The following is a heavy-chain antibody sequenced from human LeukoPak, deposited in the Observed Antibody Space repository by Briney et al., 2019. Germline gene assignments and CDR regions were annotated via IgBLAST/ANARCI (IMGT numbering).Heavy chain of an antibody. CDR1: GYSFTSYD. CDR3: ARAERIAGRSGYNGFDT. V-gene: IGHV1-8*01. CDR2: MNPNSGNT. Sequence: ASVKVSCKASGYSFTSYDINWVRQATGQGLEWMGCMNPNSGNTGYAQKFRGGVTLTRKTSISTPYMEMCSLRAEDTAFYYCARAERIAGRSGYNGFDTWGQGTLVTVSS. J-gene: IGHJ5*02. D-gene: IGHD6-6*01.